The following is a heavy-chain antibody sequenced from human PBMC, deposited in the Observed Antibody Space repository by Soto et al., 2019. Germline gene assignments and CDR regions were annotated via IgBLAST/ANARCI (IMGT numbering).Heavy chain of an antibody. Sequence: GGSLRLSCAASGFTFSSYGMHWVRQAPGKGLEWVAVISYDGSNKYYADSVKGRFTISRDNSKNTLYLQMNSLRAEDMAVYYCAKARGYCSSTSCDAYDYYGMDVWGQGTTVTVSS. CDR2: ISYDGSNK. D-gene: IGHD2-2*01. CDR1: GFTFSSYG. J-gene: IGHJ6*02. CDR3: AKARGYCSSTSCDAYDYYGMDV. V-gene: IGHV3-30*18.